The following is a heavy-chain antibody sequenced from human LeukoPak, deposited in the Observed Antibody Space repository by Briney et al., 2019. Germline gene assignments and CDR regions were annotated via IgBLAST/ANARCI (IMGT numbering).Heavy chain of an antibody. CDR1: GGSISSYY. V-gene: IGHV4-4*07. CDR3: ARVLRLGINYYFDY. CDR2: IYTSGST. D-gene: IGHD3-3*01. J-gene: IGHJ4*02. Sequence: SETLSLTCTVSGGSISSYYWSWIRQPAGKGLEWIGRIYTSGSTNYNPSLKSRVTMSVDTSKNQFSLKLSSVTAADTAVYYCARVLRLGINYYFDYWGQGTLVTVSS.